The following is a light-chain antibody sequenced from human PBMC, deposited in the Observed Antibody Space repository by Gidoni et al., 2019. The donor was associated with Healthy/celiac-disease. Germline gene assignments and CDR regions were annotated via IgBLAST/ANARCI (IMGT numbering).Light chain of an antibody. Sequence: EIVLTQSPATLSVSPGERATLSCRASQSVSSNLAWYQQKPGQAPRLLIDGASTRATGIPARFSDSVSGTEFTLTISSLQSEDVAVYYCQQYNNWPFTFGPGTKVDIK. CDR1: QSVSSN. J-gene: IGKJ3*01. CDR3: QQYNNWPFT. V-gene: IGKV3-15*01. CDR2: GAS.